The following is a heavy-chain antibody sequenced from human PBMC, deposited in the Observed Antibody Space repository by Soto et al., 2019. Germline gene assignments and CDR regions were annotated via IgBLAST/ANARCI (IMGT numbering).Heavy chain of an antibody. V-gene: IGHV3-9*01. CDR2: ISWNSGSI. J-gene: IGHJ4*02. D-gene: IGHD2-21*02. Sequence: PGGSLRLSCAASGFTFYDYAMHWFRQAPGKGLEWVSGISWNSGSIGYADSVKGRFTISRDNAKNSLYLQMNSLRAEDTALYYCAKGSLVVVTAIIDYWGQGTLVTVSS. CDR3: AKGSLVVVTAIIDY. CDR1: GFTFYDYA.